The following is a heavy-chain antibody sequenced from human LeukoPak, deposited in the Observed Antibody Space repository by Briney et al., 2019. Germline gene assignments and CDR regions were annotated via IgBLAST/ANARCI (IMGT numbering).Heavy chain of an antibody. CDR1: GGSISSHY. CDR3: ARERCSSASCFGDMDV. Sequence: SETLSLTCEVSGGSISSHYWTWIRQSPGKGLEWIGNVYKSGSTKYHSSLQSRVTISVDTSKNQFALKLRSVTAADTAVYFCARERCSSASCFGDMDVWGKGTAVTVS. J-gene: IGHJ6*03. V-gene: IGHV4-59*11. CDR2: VYKSGST. D-gene: IGHD2-2*01.